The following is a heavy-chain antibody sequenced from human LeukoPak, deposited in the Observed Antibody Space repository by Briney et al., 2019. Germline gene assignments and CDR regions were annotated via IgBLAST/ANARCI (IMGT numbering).Heavy chain of an antibody. CDR3: ARDRDGYNESPQTH. J-gene: IGHJ3*01. V-gene: IGHV3-48*01. D-gene: IGHD5-24*01. CDR1: GFTFSSYS. Sequence: GGSLRLSCAASGFTFSSYSMNWVRQAPGKGLEWVSSISSSSSTIYYEDSVKGRFTISRDNAKNSLYLQMNSLRAEDTAVYYCARDRDGYNESPQTHWGQGTMVTVSS. CDR2: ISSSSSTI.